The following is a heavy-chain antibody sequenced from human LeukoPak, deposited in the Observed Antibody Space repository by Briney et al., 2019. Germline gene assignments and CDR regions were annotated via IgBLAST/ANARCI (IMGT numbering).Heavy chain of an antibody. CDR3: ANVGDYGGANWFDP. D-gene: IGHD4-23*01. V-gene: IGHV3-23*01. Sequence: GGSLRLSCAASGFSFSSYAMTWVRQAPGKGLEWVSVISGSGDSTYDADSVKGRFTISRDNSKNTLYLQMNGLRDEDTAVYYCANVGDYGGANWFDPWGQGTLVTVSS. CDR1: GFSFSSYA. J-gene: IGHJ5*02. CDR2: ISGSGDST.